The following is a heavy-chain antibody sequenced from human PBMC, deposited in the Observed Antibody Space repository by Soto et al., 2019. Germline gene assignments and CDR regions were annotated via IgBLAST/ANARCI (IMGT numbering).Heavy chain of an antibody. J-gene: IGHJ6*02. CDR3: ASHSGWYNYYGMDV. CDR1: GGTFSSYA. CDR2: IIPIFGTA. D-gene: IGHD6-19*01. V-gene: IGHV1-69*13. Sequence: SVKVSCKASGGTFSSYAISWVRQALGQGLEWMGGIIPIFGTANYAQKFQGRVTITADESTSTAYMELSSLRSEDTAVYYCASHSGWYNYYGMDVWGQGTTVTVSS.